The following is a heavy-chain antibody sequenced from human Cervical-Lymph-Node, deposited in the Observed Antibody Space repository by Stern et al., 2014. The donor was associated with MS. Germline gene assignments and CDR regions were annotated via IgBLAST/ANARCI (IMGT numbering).Heavy chain of an antibody. Sequence: QLQLQESGPGLVKPSETLSLTCTVSGGSINIYYWSWIRQPPGKGLEWIGYIYYNGRTDYNPSLKSRVTISLDISKNQFSLRLSSVTAADTAVYYCAREDVVVPGGLGHWGQGTLVTVSS. V-gene: IGHV4-59*01. CDR2: IYYNGRT. CDR3: AREDVVVPGGLGH. CDR1: GGSINIYY. J-gene: IGHJ4*02. D-gene: IGHD2-2*01.